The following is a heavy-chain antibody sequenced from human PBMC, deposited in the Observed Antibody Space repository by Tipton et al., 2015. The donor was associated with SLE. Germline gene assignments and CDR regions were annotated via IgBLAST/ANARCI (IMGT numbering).Heavy chain of an antibody. Sequence: TLSLTCTVSGGSVSSGSYYWSWVRQPPGKGLEWIGEINHSGSTNYNPSLKSRVTISVDTSKNQFSLKVSSVTAADTAVYYCARGRLGDSQHHFDYWGQGTLVTVSS. CDR2: INHSGST. CDR3: ARGRLGDSQHHFDY. V-gene: IGHV4-61*01. CDR1: GGSVSSGSYY. D-gene: IGHD1-26*01. J-gene: IGHJ4*02.